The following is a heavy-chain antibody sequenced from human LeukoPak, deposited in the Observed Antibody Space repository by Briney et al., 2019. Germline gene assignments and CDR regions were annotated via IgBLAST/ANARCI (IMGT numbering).Heavy chain of an antibody. CDR3: ARDRDDFWSGYWSGGHYYYYGMDV. CDR2: IWYDGSNK. CDR1: GFTFSSYG. V-gene: IGHV3-33*01. Sequence: PGGSLRLSCAASGFTFSSYGMHWVRQAPGKGLEWVAVIWYDGSNKYYADSVKGRFTISRDNSKNTLYLQMNSLRAEDTAVYYCARDRDDFWSGYWSGGHYYYYGMDVWGQGTTVTVSS. D-gene: IGHD3-3*01. J-gene: IGHJ6*02.